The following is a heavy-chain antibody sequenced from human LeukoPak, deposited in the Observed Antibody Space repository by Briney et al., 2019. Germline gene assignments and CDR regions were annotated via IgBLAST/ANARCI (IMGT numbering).Heavy chain of an antibody. Sequence: GGSLRLSCAASGVTFSSYAMSWVRQAPGKGLEWVSAISGSGGSTYYADSVKGRFTISRDNSKNTLYLQMNSLRAEDTAVYYCAKCRSGATVVLGGYWGQGTLVTVSS. CDR2: ISGSGGST. V-gene: IGHV3-23*01. CDR3: AKCRSGATVVLGGY. D-gene: IGHD4-23*01. CDR1: GVTFSSYA. J-gene: IGHJ4*02.